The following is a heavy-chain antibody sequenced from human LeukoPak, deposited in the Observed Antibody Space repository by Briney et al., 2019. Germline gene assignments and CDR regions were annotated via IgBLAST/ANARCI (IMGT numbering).Heavy chain of an antibody. Sequence: ASVKVSCKASGYTSTGYYMHWVRQAPGQGLEWMGWINPNSGGTNYAQKFQGRVTMTRDTSISTAYMELSRLRSDDTAVYYCARDPPTVTLTFDYWGQGTLVTVSS. CDR2: INPNSGGT. D-gene: IGHD4-11*01. CDR3: ARDPPTVTLTFDY. J-gene: IGHJ4*02. CDR1: GYTSTGYY. V-gene: IGHV1-2*02.